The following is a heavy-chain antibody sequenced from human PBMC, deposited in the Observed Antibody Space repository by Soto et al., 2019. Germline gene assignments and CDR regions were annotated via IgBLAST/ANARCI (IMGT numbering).Heavy chain of an antibody. V-gene: IGHV3-48*02. CDR2: ISSSSSTI. CDR1: GFTFSRYS. CDR3: ATNEATIAVAGTYYYYGMDV. D-gene: IGHD6-19*01. Sequence: LRLSCAASGFTFSRYSMNWVRQAPGKGLEWLSYISSSSSTIYYADSVKGRFTISRDNAKNSLYLQMNSLRDEDRAVYYCATNEATIAVAGTYYYYGMDVWGQGTTVTVSS. J-gene: IGHJ6*02.